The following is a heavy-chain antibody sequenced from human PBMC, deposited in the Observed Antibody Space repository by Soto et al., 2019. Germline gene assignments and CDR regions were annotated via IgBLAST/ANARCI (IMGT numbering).Heavy chain of an antibody. CDR1: GYTFTSYG. J-gene: IGHJ5*02. Sequence: QVQLVQSGAEVKKPGASVKVSCKASGYTFTSYGISWVRQAPGQGLEWLGWISAYNGNTNYAQKLQGRVTMTTDTSTSTAYMELRSLRSDDTAVYYCARDLRGYCSSTSCKKLFDPWGQGTLVTVSS. CDR3: ARDLRGYCSSTSCKKLFDP. D-gene: IGHD2-2*01. CDR2: ISAYNGNT. V-gene: IGHV1-18*04.